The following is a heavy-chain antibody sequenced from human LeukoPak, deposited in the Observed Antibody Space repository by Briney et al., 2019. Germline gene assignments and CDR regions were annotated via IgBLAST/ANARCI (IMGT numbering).Heavy chain of an antibody. J-gene: IGHJ3*02. Sequence: GASVKVSSKGFGYTFTNYYMHWVRQAPGQGPEWMGIVNPNDGSTTYAQKFQGRVTMTRDMSTNTVYMELSSLRSDDTAEYFCAIVSPMTTVARGQGAFDIWGQGTMVIVSA. D-gene: IGHD4-23*01. CDR2: VNPNDGST. CDR3: AIVSPMTTVARGQGAFDI. V-gene: IGHV1-46*01. CDR1: GYTFTNYY.